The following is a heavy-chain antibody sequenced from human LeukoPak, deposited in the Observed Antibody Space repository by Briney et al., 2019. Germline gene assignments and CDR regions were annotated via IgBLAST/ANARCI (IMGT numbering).Heavy chain of an antibody. Sequence: SETLSLTCTVSGGSTSSSSYYWGWIRQPPGKGLEWIGSIYYSGSTYYNPSLKSRVTISVDTSKNQFSLKLSSVTAADTAVYYCARHLSDYYGSGSYYNSWGQGTLATVSS. CDR3: ARHLSDYYGSGSYYNS. CDR1: GGSTSSSSYY. CDR2: IYYSGST. V-gene: IGHV4-39*01. D-gene: IGHD3-10*01. J-gene: IGHJ4*02.